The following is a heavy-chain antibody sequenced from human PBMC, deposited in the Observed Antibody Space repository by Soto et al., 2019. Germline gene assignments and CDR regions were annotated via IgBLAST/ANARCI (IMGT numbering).Heavy chain of an antibody. CDR1: GFTFSGYW. CDR2: IKKDGTEK. J-gene: IGHJ4*02. Sequence: GGSLRLSCAASGFTFSGYWVNWVRQAPGKGLEWVADIKKDGTEKYYVDSVKGRFTISRDNDKKSVYLQMNGLTVEDTAVYRCARGPSYSDYSNDWFFDSWGQGALVTVSS. V-gene: IGHV3-7*03. CDR3: ARGPSYSDYSNDWFFDS. D-gene: IGHD3-9*01.